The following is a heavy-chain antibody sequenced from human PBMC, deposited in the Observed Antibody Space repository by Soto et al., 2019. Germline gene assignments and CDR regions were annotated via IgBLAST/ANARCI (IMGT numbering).Heavy chain of an antibody. Sequence: HVQLVQSGAEVKKPGASVKVSCKASGYTFTSYGIIWVRQAPGQGLEWMGWISAYNGNTNYAQKLHGRVTMTTETATSTAYMELKNLRSDQTAVYQCAKKTIMVRRVIITSYMEVWGKGPTVTGTS. V-gene: IGHV1-18*01. D-gene: IGHD3-10*01. CDR2: ISAYNGNT. CDR3: AKKTIMVRRVIITSYMEV. J-gene: IGHJ6*03. CDR1: GYTFTSYG.